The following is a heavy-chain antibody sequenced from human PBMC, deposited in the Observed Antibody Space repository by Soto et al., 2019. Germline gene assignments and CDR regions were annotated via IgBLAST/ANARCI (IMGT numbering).Heavy chain of an antibody. CDR1: GFTFSRHG. CDR3: AKEISSWPYYFDY. D-gene: IGHD6-13*01. CDR2: KTYDGSIE. Sequence: QVQLVESGGGVVQPGRSLRLSCAASGFTFSRHGMHWVRQAPGKGLEWVAIKTYDGSIEYYADSVKGRFTVSRDNSKNMLYLQMNRLRAEDTAIYYCAKEISSWPYYFDYWGQGTLVTVSS. J-gene: IGHJ4*02. V-gene: IGHV3-30*18.